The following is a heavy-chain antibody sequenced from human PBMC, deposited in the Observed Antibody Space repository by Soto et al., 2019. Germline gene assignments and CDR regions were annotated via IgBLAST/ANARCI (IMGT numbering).Heavy chain of an antibody. V-gene: IGHV4-34*01. CDR2: INHSGST. CDR3: ARDRATGTFDP. Sequence: TLSLTCAVYGGSFSGYYWSWIRQPPGKGLEWIGEINHSGSTNYNPSLKSRVTISVDTSKNHFSLRLSSVTAADTAVYYCARDRATGTFDPWGQGTLVTVSA. CDR1: GGSFSGYY. J-gene: IGHJ5*02.